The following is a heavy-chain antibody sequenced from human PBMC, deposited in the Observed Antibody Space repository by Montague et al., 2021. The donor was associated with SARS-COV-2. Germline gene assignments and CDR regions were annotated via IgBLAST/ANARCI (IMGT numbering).Heavy chain of an antibody. CDR3: ASLDRNWFDS. D-gene: IGHD1-14*01. CDR1: GASISSYY. V-gene: IGHV4-59*01. CDR2: IYYTGTS. Sequence: SETRSLTCNVSGASISSYYWSWIRQPPGRGLEWIGYIYYTGTSRSNPSLQSRVTMSVDTSKNQFSLTVRSVTAADTAVYYCASLDRNWFDSWGRGTLVTVSS. J-gene: IGHJ5*01.